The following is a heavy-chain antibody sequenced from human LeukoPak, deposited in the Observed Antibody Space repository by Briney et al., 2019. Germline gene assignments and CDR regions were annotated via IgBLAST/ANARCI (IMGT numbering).Heavy chain of an antibody. V-gene: IGHV2-70*11. J-gene: IGHJ3*02. Sequence: SGPTLVNPTQTLTLTCTFSGFSLSTAEMSVSWVRQPPGKALEWHARIDWDDDKYYSASVKTRLTISKDTSKNQVVLTMTNMDPVDTATYYCARRLYGSGSSNAFDIWGQGTMVTVSS. CDR3: ARRLYGSGSSNAFDI. CDR2: IDWDDDK. CDR1: GFSLSTAEMS. D-gene: IGHD3-10*01.